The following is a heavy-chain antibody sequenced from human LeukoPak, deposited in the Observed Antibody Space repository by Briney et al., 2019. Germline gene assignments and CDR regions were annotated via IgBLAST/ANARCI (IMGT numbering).Heavy chain of an antibody. CDR2: INPSGGST. CDR3: ARAGVVVVPAAIAIFDY. V-gene: IGHV1-46*01. Sequence: GASVKVSCKASGYTFTSYYMHWVRQAPGQGLEWMGIINPSGGSTSYAQKFQGRVTMTRDMSTSTVYMELSSLRSEDTAVYYCARAGVVVVPAAIAIFDYWGQGTLVTVSS. D-gene: IGHD2-2*01. CDR1: GYTFTSYY. J-gene: IGHJ4*02.